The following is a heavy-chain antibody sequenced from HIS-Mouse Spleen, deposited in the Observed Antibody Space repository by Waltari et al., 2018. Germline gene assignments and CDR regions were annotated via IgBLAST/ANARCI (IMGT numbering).Heavy chain of an antibody. CDR1: GRPISSPRYY. CDR2: IYYSGST. CDR3: AREIPYSSSWYDWYFDL. J-gene: IGHJ2*01. D-gene: IGHD6-13*01. V-gene: IGHV4-39*07. Sequence: QLQLQESGPGLVKPSETLSLTCTVSGRPISSPRYYWGWIRQPPGKGLEWIGSIYYSGSTYYNPSLKSRVTISVDTSKNQFSLKLSSVTAADTAVYYCAREIPYSSSWYDWYFDLWGRGTLVTVSS.